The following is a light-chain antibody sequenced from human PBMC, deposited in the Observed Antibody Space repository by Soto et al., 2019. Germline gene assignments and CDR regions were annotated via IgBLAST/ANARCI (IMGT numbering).Light chain of an antibody. V-gene: IGKV1-5*01. CDR2: ATS. CDR1: QSVSGW. CDR3: LQDNSYPLT. J-gene: IGKJ4*01. Sequence: DIQMTQSPSTLSASVGDTVTVTCRASQSVSGWLAWYQQKPGKAPNLLIYATSSLQGGVPSRFSGSGSGTDFTLTISSLQPEDFATYYCLQDNSYPLTFGGGTKVDNK.